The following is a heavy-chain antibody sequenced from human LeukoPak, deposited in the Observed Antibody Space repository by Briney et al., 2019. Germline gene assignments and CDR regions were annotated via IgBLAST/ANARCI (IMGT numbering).Heavy chain of an antibody. CDR3: VAGYCSGTSCSTFFGMDV. CDR1: GFTFSSYN. J-gene: IGHJ6*02. Sequence: SGGSLRHSCAASGFTFSSYNMNWVRQAPGKGLEWVSSITSSSSIYYADSVKGRFTISRDNAKSSLYLQMNSLRAEDTAVYYCVAGYCSGTSCSTFFGMDVWGQGTTVTVSS. CDR2: ITSSSSI. V-gene: IGHV3-21*01. D-gene: IGHD2-2*03.